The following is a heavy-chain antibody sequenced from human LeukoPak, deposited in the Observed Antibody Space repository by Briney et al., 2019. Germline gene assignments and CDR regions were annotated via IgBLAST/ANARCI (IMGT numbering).Heavy chain of an antibody. CDR1: GGSFSGYY. CDR3: ARVTITIFGVVSGWFDP. CDR2: INHSGST. Sequence: SETLSLTCAVYGGSFSGYYWSWIRQPPGKGLEWIGEINHSGSTNYNPSLKSRVTISVDTSKNQLSLKLSSVTAADTAVYYCARVTITIFGVVSGWFDPWGQGTLVTVSS. J-gene: IGHJ5*02. V-gene: IGHV4-34*01. D-gene: IGHD3-3*01.